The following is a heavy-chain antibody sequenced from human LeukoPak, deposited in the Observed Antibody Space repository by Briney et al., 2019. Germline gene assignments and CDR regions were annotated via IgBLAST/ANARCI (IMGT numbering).Heavy chain of an antibody. D-gene: IGHD2-21*01. CDR3: ARDLGVRGMDV. CDR1: GGSISSGGYY. V-gene: IGHV4-31*03. J-gene: IGHJ6*02. CDR2: LYYTGTT. Sequence: SETLSLTCTVSGGSISSGGYYWSWIRQHPGKGLEWIGYLYYTGTTYYDPSLKSRIIISVDTSKTQFSLRLSSVSAADTAIYYCARDLGVRGMDVWGQGTTVTVSS.